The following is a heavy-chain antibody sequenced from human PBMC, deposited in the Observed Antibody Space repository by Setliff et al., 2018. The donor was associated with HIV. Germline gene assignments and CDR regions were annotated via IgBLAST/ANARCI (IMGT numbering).Heavy chain of an antibody. CDR3: ARGRVAAVWAA. Sequence: SETLSLTCAVSGYSISNGYYWAWIRQPPGKGLEWIGSIDHIGSTYYNPSLKGRVTISVDTSKNQFSLRLRAVTAADTAMYYCARGRVAAVWAAWGQGTLVTVSS. CDR2: IDHIGST. J-gene: IGHJ4*02. V-gene: IGHV4-38-2*01. CDR1: GYSISNGYY. D-gene: IGHD6-13*01.